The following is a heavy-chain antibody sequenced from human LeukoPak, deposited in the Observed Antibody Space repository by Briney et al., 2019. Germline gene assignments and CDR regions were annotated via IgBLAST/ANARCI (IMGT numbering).Heavy chain of an antibody. Sequence: GGSLRLSCATSGFTFSSYAMHWVRQAPGKGLEWVGRIKSKTDGGTTDYAAPVKGRFTISRDDSKNTLYLQMNSLKAEDTAVYYCTTDYQAVAFFDYWGQGTLVTVSS. J-gene: IGHJ4*02. D-gene: IGHD6-19*01. CDR3: TTDYQAVAFFDY. CDR1: GFTFSSYA. V-gene: IGHV3-15*01. CDR2: IKSKTDGGTT.